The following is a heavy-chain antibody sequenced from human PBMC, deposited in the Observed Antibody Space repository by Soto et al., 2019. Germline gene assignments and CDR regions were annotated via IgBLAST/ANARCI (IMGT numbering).Heavy chain of an antibody. D-gene: IGHD3-3*01. CDR1: GGSISSSSYY. V-gene: IGHV4-39*01. CDR2: IYYSGST. J-gene: IGHJ5*02. Sequence: SETLSLTCTVSGGSISSSSYYWGWIRQPPGKGLEWIGSIYYSGSTYYNPSLKSRVTISVDTSKNQFSLKLSSVTAADTAVYYCARQGPYYDFWSGKHNAEFDPWGQGTLVTVSS. CDR3: ARQGPYYDFWSGKHNAEFDP.